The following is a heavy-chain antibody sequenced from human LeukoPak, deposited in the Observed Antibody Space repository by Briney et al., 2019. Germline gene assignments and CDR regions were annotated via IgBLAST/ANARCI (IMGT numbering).Heavy chain of an antibody. Sequence: GASVKVSCKASGYTFSGYYIHWVRQAPGQGLEWMGWINPDSGGTNYAQKFQGRVTMTRDTSIRIAYMELIRLRSDDTALYYCARGTGYYDSSGYYGDFDIWGQGTVVTVSS. V-gene: IGHV1-2*02. CDR1: GYTFSGYY. D-gene: IGHD3-22*01. CDR3: ARGTGYYDSSGYYGDFDI. J-gene: IGHJ3*02. CDR2: INPDSGGT.